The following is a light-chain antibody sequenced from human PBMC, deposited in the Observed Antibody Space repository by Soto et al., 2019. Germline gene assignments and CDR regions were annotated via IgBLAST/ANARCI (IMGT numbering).Light chain of an antibody. Sequence: DIPMTQSPSTLFASVGDRVTITCRASQSISSWLAWYQQKPGKAPKLLIYKAFSLESGVPPRFSGSVSGTEFTVTISSLQPDDFATYYCQQYNSPYTFGQGTKLEIK. V-gene: IGKV1-5*03. CDR1: QSISSW. CDR3: QQYNSPYT. CDR2: KAF. J-gene: IGKJ2*01.